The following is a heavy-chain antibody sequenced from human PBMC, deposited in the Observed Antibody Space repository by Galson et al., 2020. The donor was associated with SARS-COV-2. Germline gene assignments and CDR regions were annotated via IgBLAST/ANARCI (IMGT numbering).Heavy chain of an antibody. D-gene: IGHD6-13*01. CDR2: INAGNGNT. V-gene: IGHV1-3*03. CDR1: GYTFTNYA. J-gene: IGHJ4*02. CDR3: ARGGGGSSWYPFPDD. Sequence: ASVKVSCTASGYTFTNYAMHWVRQAPGQRLEWMGWINAGNGNTKYSQEFQGRVTFSRDTSATTAYMELSSLKSEDLAVYYCARGGGGSSWYPFPDDWGQGTLVTVSS.